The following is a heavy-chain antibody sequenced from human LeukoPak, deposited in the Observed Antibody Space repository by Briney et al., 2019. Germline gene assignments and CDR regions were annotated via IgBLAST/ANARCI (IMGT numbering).Heavy chain of an antibody. CDR3: ARGSGSYPYWYFDL. D-gene: IGHD1-26*01. Sequence: SETLSLTCAVYGGSFSGYYWSWIRQPPGKGLEWIGEINHSGSTNYNPSLKSRVTVSVDTSKNQFSLKLSSVTAADTAVYYCARGSGSYPYWYFDLWGRGTLVTVSS. J-gene: IGHJ2*01. V-gene: IGHV4-34*01. CDR2: INHSGST. CDR1: GGSFSGYY.